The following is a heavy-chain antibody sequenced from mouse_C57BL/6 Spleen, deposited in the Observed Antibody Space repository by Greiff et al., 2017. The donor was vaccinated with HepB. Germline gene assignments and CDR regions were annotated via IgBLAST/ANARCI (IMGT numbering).Heavy chain of an antibody. V-gene: IGHV5-4*01. CDR1: GFTFSSYA. Sequence: EVHLVESGGGLVKPGGSLKLSCAASGFTFSSYAMSWVRQTPEKRLEWVATISDGGSYTYYPDNVKGRFTISRDNAKNNLYMQMSDLKSEDTAMYYCARGLLYHWYFDVWGTGTTVTVSS. J-gene: IGHJ1*03. CDR2: ISDGGSYT. CDR3: ARGLLYHWYFDV. D-gene: IGHD2-1*01.